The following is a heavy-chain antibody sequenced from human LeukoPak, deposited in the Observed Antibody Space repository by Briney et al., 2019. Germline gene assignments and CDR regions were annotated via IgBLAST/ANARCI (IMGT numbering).Heavy chain of an antibody. CDR1: GYSFTSYW. CDR3: ARLPKYCSSTSCPRKYYYYMDV. J-gene: IGHJ6*03. V-gene: IGHV5-51*01. Sequence: GESLKISCKGSGYSFTSYWIGWVRQMPGKGLEWMGIIYPGDSDTRYSPSFQGQVTISADKSISTAYLQWRSLKASDTAMYYCARLPKYCSSTSCPRKYYYYMDVWGKGTTVTASS. D-gene: IGHD2-2*01. CDR2: IYPGDSDT.